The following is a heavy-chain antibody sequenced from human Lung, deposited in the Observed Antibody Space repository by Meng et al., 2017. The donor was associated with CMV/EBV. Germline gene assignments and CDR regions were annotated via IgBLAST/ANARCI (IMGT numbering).Heavy chain of an antibody. D-gene: IGHD1-1*01. CDR2: ISSSSSYI. V-gene: IGHV3-21*01. J-gene: IGHJ6*02. Sequence: GGSXRLXCAASGFTFSSYSMNWVRQAPGKGLEWVSSISSSSSYIYYADSVKGRFTISRDNAKNSLYLQMNSLRAEDTAVYYCAREGGRAGTPGSYYYGMDVWGQGTTVTVSS. CDR3: AREGGRAGTPGSYYYGMDV. CDR1: GFTFSSYS.